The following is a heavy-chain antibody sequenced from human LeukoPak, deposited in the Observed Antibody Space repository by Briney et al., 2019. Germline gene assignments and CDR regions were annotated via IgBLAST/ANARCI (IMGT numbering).Heavy chain of an antibody. D-gene: IGHD3-10*01. V-gene: IGHV4-39*01. CDR3: ARPGSYNWFDP. CDR1: GGSISSSSYY. CDR2: IYYSGST. Sequence: PSETLSLTCTVSGGSISSSSYYWGWIRQPPGKGLAWIGSIYYSGSTYYNPSLKSRVTISVYTSKNQFSLKLSSVTAADTAVYYCARPGSYNWFDPWGQGTLVTVSS. J-gene: IGHJ5*02.